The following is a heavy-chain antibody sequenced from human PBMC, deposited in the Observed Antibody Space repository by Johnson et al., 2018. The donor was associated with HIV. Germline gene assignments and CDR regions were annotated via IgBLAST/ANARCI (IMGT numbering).Heavy chain of an antibody. J-gene: IGHJ3*02. Sequence: QVQLVESGGGVVQPGRSLRLSCTASGFTFSSYAIHWVRQAPGKGLEWVAVISYDRAFYADSVKGRFTISRDNSKNTLDLQMNSLRAEDTAVYYCARGTITLIRGVIGFDIWGQGTMVTVSS. CDR1: GFTFSSYA. V-gene: IGHV3-30*14. CDR2: ISYDRA. D-gene: IGHD3-10*01. CDR3: ARGTITLIRGVIGFDI.